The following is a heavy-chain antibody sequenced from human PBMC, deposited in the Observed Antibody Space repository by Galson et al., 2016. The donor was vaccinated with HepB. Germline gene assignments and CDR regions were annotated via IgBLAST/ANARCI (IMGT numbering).Heavy chain of an antibody. CDR2: INPNTGGT. CDR3: ARVARRLTITAMVTEFCYFDP. Sequence: QSGAEVKKPGESLRISCKASGYTLTGYYMHWVRQAPGQGLEWVGRINPNTGGTKYAQEFQGRVTMTRDGSISTAYTELSSLRSDDTAVYYCARVARRLTITAMVTEFCYFDPWGRCTLVAVSS. V-gene: IGHV1-2*06. J-gene: IGHJ2*01. CDR1: GYTLTGYY. D-gene: IGHD5-18*01.